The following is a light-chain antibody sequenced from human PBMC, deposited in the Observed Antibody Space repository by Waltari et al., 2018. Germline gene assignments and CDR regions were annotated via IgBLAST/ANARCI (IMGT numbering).Light chain of an antibody. V-gene: IGLV1-44*01. CDR3: AAWDDSRVV. Sequence: QSVLTQPPSASGTPGQRVTISCSGSSSNIGSNTVNWYQQLPGTAPKLLIYSNNTRPSGVPDRFSGSKSGTSASLAISGLQSEDEADYYCAAWDDSRVVFGGGTKLTVL. CDR1: SSNIGSNT. J-gene: IGLJ2*01. CDR2: SNN.